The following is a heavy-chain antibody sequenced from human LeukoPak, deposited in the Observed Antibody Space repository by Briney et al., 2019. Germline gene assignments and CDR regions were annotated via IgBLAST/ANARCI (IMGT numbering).Heavy chain of an antibody. CDR1: GFTFSGYT. Sequence: GGSLRLSCAASGFTFSGYTMSWVRQAPGKGLEWVSAVSGIGDKTFYADSVKGRFTMSRDNSKGTLYLQMNSLRAEDTALYYCARDFHDSSGYYFDYWGQGTLVTVSS. V-gene: IGHV3-23*01. D-gene: IGHD3-22*01. CDR3: ARDFHDSSGYYFDY. J-gene: IGHJ4*02. CDR2: VSGIGDKT.